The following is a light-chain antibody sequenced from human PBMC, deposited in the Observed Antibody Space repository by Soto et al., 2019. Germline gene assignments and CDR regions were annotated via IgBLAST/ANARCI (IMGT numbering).Light chain of an antibody. J-gene: IGLJ1*01. CDR2: EVN. V-gene: IGLV2-8*01. CDR1: SSDVGGYKY. Sequence: QSALTQPPSASGSPGQSVTISCTGTSSDVGGYKYVSWYQQHPGKAPKLMIFEVNKRPSGVPDRFSGSKSGNTAALTVSGLQAADEDDYYCSSYAASTNFWVFGTGTKLTVL. CDR3: SSYAASTNFWV.